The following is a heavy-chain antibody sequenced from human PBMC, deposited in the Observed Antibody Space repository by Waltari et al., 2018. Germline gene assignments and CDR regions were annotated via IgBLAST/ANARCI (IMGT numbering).Heavy chain of an antibody. CDR2: ISYDGSNK. D-gene: IGHD1-26*01. CDR3: ARDEGVGAFDI. Sequence: QVQLVESGGGVVQPGRSLRLSCAASGFTFSRYGMHWVRQAPGKGLEWVAVISYDGSNKYYADSVKGRFTISRDNSKNTLYLQMNSLRAEDTAVYYCARDEGVGAFDIWGQGTMVTVSS. V-gene: IGHV3-30*19. CDR1: GFTFSRYG. J-gene: IGHJ3*02.